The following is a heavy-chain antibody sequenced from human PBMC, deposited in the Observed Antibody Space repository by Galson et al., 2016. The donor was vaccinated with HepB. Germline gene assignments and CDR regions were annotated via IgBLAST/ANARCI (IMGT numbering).Heavy chain of an antibody. CDR1: GFSVSDFY. CDR2: ISGSSGYT. V-gene: IGHV3-11*06. Sequence: SLRLSCAASGFSVSDFYMAWLRRAPGTGLDWVSHISGSSGYTSYTDSVMGRFTVSRDNSRNTVYLQMHSLRGEDTAVYYCANAPLGAADLWGQGTLVIGSS. J-gene: IGHJ5*02. CDR3: ANAPLGAADL.